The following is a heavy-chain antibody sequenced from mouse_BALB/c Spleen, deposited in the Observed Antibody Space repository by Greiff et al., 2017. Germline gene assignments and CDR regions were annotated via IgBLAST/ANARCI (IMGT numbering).Heavy chain of an antibody. Sequence: EVQLQQSGPELVKPGASVKISCKASGYTFTDYNMHWVKQSHGKSLEWIGYIYPYNGGTGYNQKFKSKATLTVDNSSSTAYMELRSLTSEDSAVYYCARSRWLPFAYWGQGTLVTVSA. D-gene: IGHD2-3*01. CDR3: ARSRWLPFAY. CDR1: GYTFTDYN. CDR2: IYPYNGGT. J-gene: IGHJ3*01. V-gene: IGHV1S29*02.